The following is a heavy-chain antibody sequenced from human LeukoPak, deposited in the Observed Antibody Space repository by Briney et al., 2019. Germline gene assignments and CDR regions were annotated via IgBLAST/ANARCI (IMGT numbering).Heavy chain of an antibody. CDR1: GYSFTSYW. V-gene: IGHV5-51*01. D-gene: IGHD5-24*01. J-gene: IGHJ6*02. CDR3: ARHRVVGWREDNYYGMDV. CDR2: IYPGDSDT. Sequence: GESLKISCQGSGYSFTSYWIGWVRQMPGKGLEWMGIIYPGDSDTRYSPSFQGQVTIPADKSISTAYLQWSSLKASDTAMYYCARHRVVGWREDNYYGMDVWGQGATVTVSS.